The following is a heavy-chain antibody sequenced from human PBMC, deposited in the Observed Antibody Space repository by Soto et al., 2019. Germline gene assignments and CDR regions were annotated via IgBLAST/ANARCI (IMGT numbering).Heavy chain of an antibody. D-gene: IGHD3-10*01. CDR3: ARGTLTYYYGSGSYYLPDAFDI. V-gene: IGHV1-69*13. CDR1: GYTFTSYG. J-gene: IGHJ3*02. Sequence: ASVKVSCKASGYTFTSYGISWVRQAPGQGLEWMGGIIPIFGTANYAQKFQGRVTITADESTSTAYMELSSLRSEDTAVYYCARGTLTYYYGSGSYYLPDAFDIWGQGTMVTVSS. CDR2: IIPIFGTA.